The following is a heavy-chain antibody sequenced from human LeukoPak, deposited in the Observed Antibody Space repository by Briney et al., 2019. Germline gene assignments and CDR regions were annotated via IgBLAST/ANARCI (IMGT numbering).Heavy chain of an antibody. CDR2: ISWNSGSI. V-gene: IGHV3-9*01. CDR1: GFTFDDYA. Sequence: PGGSLRLSCAASGFTFDDYAMHWVRQAPGKGLEWVSGISWNSGSIGYADSVKGRFTISGDNAKNALYLQMNSLRAEDTALYYCXXXYSYGYGYYFDYWGQGTLVTVSS. J-gene: IGHJ4*02. CDR3: XXXYSYGYGYYFDY. D-gene: IGHD5-18*01.